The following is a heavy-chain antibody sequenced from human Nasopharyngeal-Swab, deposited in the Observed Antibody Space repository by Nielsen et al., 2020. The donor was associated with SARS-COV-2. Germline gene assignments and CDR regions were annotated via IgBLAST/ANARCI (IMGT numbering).Heavy chain of an antibody. V-gene: IGHV4-34*01. CDR1: GGSFSGYY. D-gene: IGHD4-17*01. CDR3: ARRGYGDLEFDY. CDR2: IYYSGST. Sequence: SETLSLTCAVYGGSFSGYYWGWIRQPPGKGLEWIGNIYYSGSTYYNPSLKSRVTISVDTSKNQFSLKLSSVTAADTAVYYCARRGYGDLEFDYWGQGTLVTVSS. J-gene: IGHJ4*02.